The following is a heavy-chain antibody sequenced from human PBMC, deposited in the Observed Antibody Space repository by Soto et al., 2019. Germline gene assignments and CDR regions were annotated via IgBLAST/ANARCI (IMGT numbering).Heavy chain of an antibody. CDR1: GFTFSSYA. V-gene: IGHV3-64*04. J-gene: IGHJ5*01. CDR2: ISSNGGST. CDR3: ARGACNGTSCYMFDS. D-gene: IGHD2-2*02. Sequence: LGGSLRLSCSASGFTFSSYAMHWVRQAPGKGLEYVSAISSNGGSTYYADSVKGRFTISRDNSKKTLYLQMNSLRAEDTAVYYCARGACNGTSCYMFDSWGPGNLVTVAS.